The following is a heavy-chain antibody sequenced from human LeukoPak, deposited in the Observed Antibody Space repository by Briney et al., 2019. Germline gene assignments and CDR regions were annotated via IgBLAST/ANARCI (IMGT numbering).Heavy chain of an antibody. CDR2: IYYSGST. V-gene: IGHV4-59*01. CDR3: ARASYGYFVDY. CDR1: GGSISSYY. Sequence: SETLSLTCTVSGGSISSYYWSWIRQPPGKGLEWIGYIYYSGSTNYNPSLKSRVTISVDTSKNQFSLRLSSVTAADTAVYYCARASYGYFVDYWGQGTLVTVSS. J-gene: IGHJ4*02. D-gene: IGHD5-18*01.